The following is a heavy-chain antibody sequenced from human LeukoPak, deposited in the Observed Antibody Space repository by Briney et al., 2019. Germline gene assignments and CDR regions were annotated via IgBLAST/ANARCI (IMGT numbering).Heavy chain of an antibody. CDR1: GGSLSSGSYY. V-gene: IGHV4-61*02. J-gene: IGHJ3*02. Sequence: SETLSLTCTVSGGSLSSGSYYWSWIRQPAGKGLEWIGRIYTSGSTNYNPSLKSRVTISVDTSKNQFSLKLSSVTAADTAVYYCARCGSGSYYNPQPDAFDIWGQGTMVTVSS. CDR2: IYTSGST. D-gene: IGHD3-10*01. CDR3: ARCGSGSYYNPQPDAFDI.